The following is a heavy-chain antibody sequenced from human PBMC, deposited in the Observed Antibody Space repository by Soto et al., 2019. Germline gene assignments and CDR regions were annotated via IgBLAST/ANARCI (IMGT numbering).Heavy chain of an antibody. V-gene: IGHV3-23*01. D-gene: IGHD2-15*01. CDR2: ISGGGGSL. CDR1: GLTFRSSA. Sequence: GGSLRLSCADYGLTFRSSAMCWVRQAPGKGLEWVSTISGGGGSLYYADSVKGRFTISRDNSKNTLYLQMDSLRADDTAVYYCARGYLSGMEGISYYGMAVWGQGTTVTVSS. CDR3: ARGYLSGMEGISYYGMAV. J-gene: IGHJ6*02.